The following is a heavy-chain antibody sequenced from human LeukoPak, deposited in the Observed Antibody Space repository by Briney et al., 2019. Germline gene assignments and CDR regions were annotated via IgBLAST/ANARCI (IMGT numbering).Heavy chain of an antibody. J-gene: IGHJ1*01. CDR1: GNYW. CDR3: AKVKDSSGYYSYFQH. V-gene: IGHV3-23*01. D-gene: IGHD3-22*01. CDR2: VSGAGGST. Sequence: GGSLRLSCAASGNYWMHWVRQAPGKGLEWVSAVSGAGGSTHYADSVKGRFTISRDNSKNTLYLQMNSLRAEDTAIYYCAKVKDSSGYYSYFQHWGQGTLVTVSS.